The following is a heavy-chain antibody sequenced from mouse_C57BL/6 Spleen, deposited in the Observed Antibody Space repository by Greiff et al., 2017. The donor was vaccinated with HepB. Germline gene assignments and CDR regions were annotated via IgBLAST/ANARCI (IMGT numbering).Heavy chain of an antibody. V-gene: IGHV1-26*01. Sequence: EVQLQQSGPELVKPGASVKISCKASGYTFTDYYMNWVKQSHGKSLEWIGDINPNNGGTSYNQKFKGKATLTVDKSSSTAYMELRSLTSEDSAVYYCASHYGNYAYWGQGTLVTVSA. D-gene: IGHD2-1*01. J-gene: IGHJ3*01. CDR2: INPNNGGT. CDR1: GYTFTDYY. CDR3: ASHYGNYAY.